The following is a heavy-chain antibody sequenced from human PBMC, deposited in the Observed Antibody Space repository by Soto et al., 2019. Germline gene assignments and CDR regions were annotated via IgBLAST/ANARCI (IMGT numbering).Heavy chain of an antibody. J-gene: IGHJ4*02. CDR2: ISSSSSTI. Sequence: HPGGSLRLSCAASGFTFSSYSMNWVRQAPGKGLEWVSYISSSSSTIYYADSVKGRFTISRDNAKNSLYLQMNSLRAEDTAVYYCARGNYGSGSYNSRSLDYWGQGTLVTVSS. D-gene: IGHD3-10*01. CDR3: ARGNYGSGSYNSRSLDY. V-gene: IGHV3-48*01. CDR1: GFTFSSYS.